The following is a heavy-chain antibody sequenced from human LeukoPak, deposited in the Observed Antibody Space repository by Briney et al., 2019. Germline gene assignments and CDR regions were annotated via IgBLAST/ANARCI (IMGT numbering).Heavy chain of an antibody. CDR3: AREWEAAVSTAVWFDP. J-gene: IGHJ5*02. CDR1: GGSISSSSYY. V-gene: IGHV4-39*02. Sequence: SETLSLTCTVSGGSISSSSYYWGWICQPPGEGLEWIGSIYYSGSTYYNPSLKSRVTISVYTSKNQFSLKLSSVTAADTAVYYCAREWEAAVSTAVWFDPWGQGTLVTVSS. CDR2: IYYSGST. D-gene: IGHD6-13*01.